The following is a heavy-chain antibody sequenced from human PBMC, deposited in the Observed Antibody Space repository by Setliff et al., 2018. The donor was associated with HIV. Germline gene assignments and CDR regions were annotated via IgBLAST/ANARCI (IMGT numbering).Heavy chain of an antibody. CDR3: ARGDPFTDFDS. Sequence: SETLSLTCTVSRDSIRNGAYYWGWIRQPPGKGLEWIGSINYSGSTYYNPSLKSRVTVSADTSKNQFSLKLTSVTAADTAVYYCARGDPFTDFDSWGQGTLVTSPQ. J-gene: IGHJ4*02. CDR2: INYSGST. V-gene: IGHV4-39*07. CDR1: RDSIRNGAYY. D-gene: IGHD3-16*01.